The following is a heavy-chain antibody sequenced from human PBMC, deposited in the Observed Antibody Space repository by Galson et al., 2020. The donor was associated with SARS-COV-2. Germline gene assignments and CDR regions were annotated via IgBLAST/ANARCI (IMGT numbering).Heavy chain of an antibody. Sequence: SGPTLVKPTQTLTLTCTFSGFSLSTSGMCVSWIRQPPGKALEWLALIDWDDDKYYSTSLKTRLTIPKDTSKDQGVLTMTNMDPVDTATCYCARSGLGRGGCSGGGCDNDCCYGMDVWGQGAAVTGAS. CDR3: ARSGLGRGGCSGGGCDNDCCYGMDV. CDR2: IDWDDDK. D-gene: IGHD2-15*01. J-gene: IGHJ6*02. V-gene: IGHV2-70*01. CDR1: GFSLSTSGMC.